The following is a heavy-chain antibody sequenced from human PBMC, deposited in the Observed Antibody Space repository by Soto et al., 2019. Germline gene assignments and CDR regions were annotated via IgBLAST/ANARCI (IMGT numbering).Heavy chain of an antibody. CDR2: LIPIFGTA. D-gene: IGHD3-22*01. CDR3: ARGWGYDSTDYYYAY. V-gene: IGHV1-69*01. CDR1: GGSFNRHT. J-gene: IGHJ4*02. Sequence: QVQLVQSGAEVRKPGSSVRVSCKASGGSFNRHTISWVRQAPGQGLEWLGGLIPIFGTANHAQKFQGRVTIIADESTSTVYMELSSLIYDDTAIYYCARGWGYDSTDYYYAYWGQGTLVIVSS.